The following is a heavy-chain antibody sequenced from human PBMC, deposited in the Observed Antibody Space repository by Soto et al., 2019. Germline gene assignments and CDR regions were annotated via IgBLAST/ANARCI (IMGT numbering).Heavy chain of an antibody. V-gene: IGHV4-31*03. CDR1: GDSIISCGYY. J-gene: IGHJ5*02. D-gene: IGHD6-13*01. CDR2: IYYSGST. Sequence: SETLSLTCTVSGDSIISCGYYWSWIRQHPGKGLEWIGYIYYSGSTYYNPSLKSRVTISVDTSKNQFSLKLSSVTAADTAVYYCARDKTPAPGLSYHWFDPWGQGTLVTVSS. CDR3: ARDKTPAPGLSYHWFDP.